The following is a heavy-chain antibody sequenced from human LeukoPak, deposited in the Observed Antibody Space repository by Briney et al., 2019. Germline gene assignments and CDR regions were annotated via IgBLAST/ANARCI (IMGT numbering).Heavy chain of an antibody. V-gene: IGHV1-18*01. CDR2: ISAYNGNT. CDR1: GYTFTSYS. Sequence: GASVKVSCKASGYTFTSYSISWVRQAPGQGLEWMGWISAYNGNTNYAQKLQGRVTMTTDTSTSTAYMELRSLRSDDTAVYYCARVTDILTGYWPLVNFDYWGQGTLVTVSS. CDR3: ARVTDILTGYWPLVNFDY. D-gene: IGHD3-9*01. J-gene: IGHJ4*02.